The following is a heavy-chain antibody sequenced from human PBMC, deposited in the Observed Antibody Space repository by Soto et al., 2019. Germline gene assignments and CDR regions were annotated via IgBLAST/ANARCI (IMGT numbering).Heavy chain of an antibody. CDR2: IYSNGHT. CDR1: GFSVGSNY. CDR3: ARKSDSSPVPEADGV. V-gene: IGHV3-53*02. D-gene: IGHD2-8*01. Sequence: EVQLVETGGGLIQPGGSLRLSCAASGFSVGSNYMTWVRQSPGKGLEWVSLIYSNGHTDYPDSVKGRFSLSRDNFKNTLYLQMNNLRAEDTAVYHCARKSDSSPVPEADGVWGRGTLVTVSS. J-gene: IGHJ4*02.